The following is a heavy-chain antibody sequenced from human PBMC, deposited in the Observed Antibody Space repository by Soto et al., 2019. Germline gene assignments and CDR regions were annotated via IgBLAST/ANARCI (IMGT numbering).Heavy chain of an antibody. J-gene: IGHJ4*02. D-gene: IGHD4-17*01. V-gene: IGHV3-23*01. CDR2: INNNDGVT. CDR1: EFTFSSYA. Sequence: GGSLRLSCAASEFTFSSYAMSWVRQAPGKGLEWVSTINNNDGVTHYADSVKGRFTISRDTSKNTLSVQMNSLRAEDTAVYYCAKVTVYGDRYPEVGYWGQGTLVTVSS. CDR3: AKVTVYGDRYPEVGY.